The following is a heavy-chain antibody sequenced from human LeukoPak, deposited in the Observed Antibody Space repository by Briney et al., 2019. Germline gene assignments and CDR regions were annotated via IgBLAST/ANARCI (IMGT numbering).Heavy chain of an antibody. J-gene: IGHJ4*02. D-gene: IGHD3-10*01. V-gene: IGHV4-34*01. CDR3: ARESPALWFGEPSDY. CDR2: INHSGST. Sequence: KPSETLSLTCAVYGGSFSGYYWSWIRQPPGKGLEWIGEINHSGSTNYNPSLKSRVTISVDTSKNQFSLKLSSVTAADTAVYYCARESPALWFGEPSDYWGQGTLVTVSS. CDR1: GGSFSGYY.